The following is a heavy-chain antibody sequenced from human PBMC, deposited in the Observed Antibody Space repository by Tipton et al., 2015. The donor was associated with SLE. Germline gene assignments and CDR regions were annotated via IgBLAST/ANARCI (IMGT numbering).Heavy chain of an antibody. V-gene: IGHV3-30*04. Sequence: LSLTCAASGFTFSNYAMHWVRQAPCKGLEWVAVISYDGRNKYYADSVKGRFTISRDNSKNTLYLQMNSLRTEDTAVYYCAKEEAGAFDIWGQGTMVTVSS. J-gene: IGHJ3*02. CDR2: ISYDGRNK. D-gene: IGHD1-26*01. CDR1: GFTFSNYA. CDR3: AKEEAGAFDI.